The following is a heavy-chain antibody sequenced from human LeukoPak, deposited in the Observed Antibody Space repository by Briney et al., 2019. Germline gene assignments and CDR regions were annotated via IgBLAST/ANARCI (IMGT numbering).Heavy chain of an antibody. CDR1: GYTFTGYC. CDR2: INPNSGGT. Sequence: ASVKVSCKASGYTFTGYCMHWVGQAPGQGLEWVGWINPNSGGTDYAQKFQGRVTMTRDTSISTAYMELSRLRSDDTAVYYCAREGPLGEYYYYGMDVWGQGTTVTVTS. V-gene: IGHV1-2*02. CDR3: AREGPLGEYYYYGMDV. J-gene: IGHJ6*02.